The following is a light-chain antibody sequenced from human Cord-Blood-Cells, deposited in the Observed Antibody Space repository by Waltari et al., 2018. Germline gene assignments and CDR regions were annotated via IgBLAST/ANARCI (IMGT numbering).Light chain of an antibody. CDR2: DVS. Sequence: QSALTQPRSVSGSPGQSVTISCTGTSSDVGVYNYVSWYQQHPGKAPKLMIYDVSKRPSGVPDRFSGSKSGNTASLTISGLQAEDEADYYCCSYAGSYIWVFGGGTKLTVL. J-gene: IGLJ3*02. V-gene: IGLV2-11*01. CDR3: CSYAGSYIWV. CDR1: SSDVGVYNY.